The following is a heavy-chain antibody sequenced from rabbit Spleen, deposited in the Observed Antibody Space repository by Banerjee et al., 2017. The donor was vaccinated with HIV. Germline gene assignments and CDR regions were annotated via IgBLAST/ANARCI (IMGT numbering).Heavy chain of an antibody. CDR1: GFSFNSSDW. D-gene: IGHD1-1*01. J-gene: IGHJ4*01. Sequence: QEQLEESGGDLVKPEGSLTLTCTASGFSFNSSDWIYWVRQAPGKGLEWIGYIDPVFGTTYYASWAKGRCTISKTSSTTVTLQVTSLTTADTATHFCARATDSGYWAVAFNLWGQGTLVTVS. CDR3: ARATDSGYWAVAFNL. V-gene: IGHV1S45*01. CDR2: IDPVFGTT.